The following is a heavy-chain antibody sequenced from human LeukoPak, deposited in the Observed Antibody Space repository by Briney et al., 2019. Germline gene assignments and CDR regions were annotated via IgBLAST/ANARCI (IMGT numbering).Heavy chain of an antibody. CDR1: GFIFSSYW. J-gene: IGHJ4*02. Sequence: GGSLRLSCAASGFIFSSYWMIWVRQAPGKGLEWVANINQTGSEKYYLDSVKGRFTISRDNAKNSLYLQMNSLRTEDTAFYYCAKDRSRSYSSFDSWGQGTLVSVSS. V-gene: IGHV3-7*03. CDR2: INQTGSEK. CDR3: AKDRSRSYSSFDS. D-gene: IGHD6-19*01.